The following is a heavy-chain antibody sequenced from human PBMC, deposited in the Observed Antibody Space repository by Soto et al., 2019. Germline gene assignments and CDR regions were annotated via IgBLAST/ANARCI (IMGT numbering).Heavy chain of an antibody. CDR3: ARVGPPSPSVIWFFDL. Sequence: QWQLVQSGAEVKKPGSSVKVSCKASGGSFRTYAINWVRQAPGQGLEWMGGIIPMLAAPTYAQKFQGRITITADEYTTKVYMELTSLTSEDTAVYYCARVGPPSPSVIWFFDLWGRGTLVTVSS. J-gene: IGHJ2*01. V-gene: IGHV1-69*01. CDR1: GGSFRTYA. D-gene: IGHD2-21*01. CDR2: IIPMLAAP.